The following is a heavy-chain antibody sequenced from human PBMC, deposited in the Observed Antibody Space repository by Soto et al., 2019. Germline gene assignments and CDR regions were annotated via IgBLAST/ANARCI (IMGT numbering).Heavy chain of an antibody. V-gene: IGHV3-30-3*01. CDR1: GFTFRNYA. CDR3: ARGDREDIAVVIGVRPGEYGVDV. CDR2: IAYDGSNK. J-gene: IGHJ6*02. D-gene: IGHD2-15*01. Sequence: QVQLEESGGGVVQPGRSLILSCATSGFTFRNYAMHLVRQAPGKGLECVAVIAYDGSNKFYREYVKGRITNSRDNSQNTLNQQKNRLRYEDTAVYYCARGDREDIAVVIGVRPGEYGVDVWGQGTTVTVSS.